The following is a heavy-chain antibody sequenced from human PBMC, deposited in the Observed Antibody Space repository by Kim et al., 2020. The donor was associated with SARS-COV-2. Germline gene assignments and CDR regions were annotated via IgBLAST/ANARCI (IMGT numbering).Heavy chain of an antibody. Sequence: GGSLRLYCAASGFTFSASAMHWVRQDSGKGLEWVGRIRSKPNNYATSYDASVTGRFTIYRDDSTNTVYLQMDSLKTDDTAVYFCSRHSGKHGDRGFDNWGQGTLFSVTT. J-gene: IGHJ4*02. CDR3: SRHSGKHGDRGFDN. V-gene: IGHV3-73*01. D-gene: IGHD4-17*01. CDR1: GFTFSASA. CDR2: IRSKPNNYAT.